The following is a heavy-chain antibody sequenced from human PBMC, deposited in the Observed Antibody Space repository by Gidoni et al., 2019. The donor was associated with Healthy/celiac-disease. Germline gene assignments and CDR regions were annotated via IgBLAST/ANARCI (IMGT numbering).Heavy chain of an antibody. V-gene: IGHV3-9*01. CDR1: GFTFDDYA. CDR3: AKAMNGGDGDDAFDI. J-gene: IGHJ3*02. D-gene: IGHD2-21*02. CDR2: ISWNSGSI. Sequence: EVQLVESGGGLVQPGRSLRLSCAASGFTFDDYAMHWVRQAPGKGLEWVSGISWNSGSIGYADSVKGRFTISRDNAKNSLYLQMNSLRAEDTALYYCAKAMNGGDGDDAFDIWGQGTMVTVSS.